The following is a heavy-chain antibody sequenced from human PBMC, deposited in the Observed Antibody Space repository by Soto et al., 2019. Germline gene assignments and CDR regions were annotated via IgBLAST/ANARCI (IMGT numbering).Heavy chain of an antibody. J-gene: IGHJ6*02. CDR2: IYYSVST. Sequence: PSETLSLTCTVSGGSISSYYWSWIRQPPGKGLEWIGYIYYSVSTNYNPSLKSRVTISVDTSKNQFSLKLSSVTAADTAVYYCARAPPYYDFWSGYSYYYGMDVRGQRTTVPFSS. V-gene: IGHV4-59*01. CDR1: GGSISSYY. CDR3: ARAPPYYDFWSGYSYYYGMDV. D-gene: IGHD3-3*01.